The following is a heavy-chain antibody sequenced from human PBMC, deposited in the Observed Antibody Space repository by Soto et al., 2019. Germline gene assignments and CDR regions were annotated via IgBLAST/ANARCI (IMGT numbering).Heavy chain of an antibody. Sequence: PSETLSLTCTVSGGSISSGGYYWSWIRQHPGKGLEWIGYIYYSGSTYYNPSLKSRVTISVDTSKNQFSLKLSSVTAADTAVYYCARDSGSGSHDDYYYYGMDVWGQGTTVTVSS. CDR2: IYYSGST. D-gene: IGHD3-10*01. CDR1: GGSISSGGYY. CDR3: ARDSGSGSHDDYYYYGMDV. J-gene: IGHJ6*02. V-gene: IGHV4-31*03.